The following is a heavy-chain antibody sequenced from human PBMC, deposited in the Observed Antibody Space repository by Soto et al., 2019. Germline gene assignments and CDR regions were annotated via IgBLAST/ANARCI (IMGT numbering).Heavy chain of an antibody. CDR1: GATVSNFA. CDR2: IIPTFGTT. Sequence: QVQLVQSGAEVKKPGSSVKVSCKASGATVSNFAIIWVRQAPGQGLEWMGGIIPTFGTTDYAQSFQGRVSITADQSPHTAYMELYSLRSEDTAIYFCARVDTTLFEGGEWFDPWGQGTLITVSS. D-gene: IGHD5-18*01. J-gene: IGHJ5*02. V-gene: IGHV1-69*01. CDR3: ARVDTTLFEGGEWFDP.